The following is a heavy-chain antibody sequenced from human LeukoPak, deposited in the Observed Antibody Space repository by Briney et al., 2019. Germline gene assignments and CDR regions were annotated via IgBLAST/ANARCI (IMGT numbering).Heavy chain of an antibody. Sequence: KTGGSLRLSCAASGFTFSSYGMHWVRQAPGKGLEWVAFIRYDGSNKYYADSVKGRFTISRDNSKNTLYLQMNSLRAEDTAVYYCARDEVVAKAFDIWGQGTMVTVSS. CDR1: GFTFSSYG. CDR3: ARDEVVAKAFDI. CDR2: IRYDGSNK. V-gene: IGHV3-30*02. D-gene: IGHD5-12*01. J-gene: IGHJ3*02.